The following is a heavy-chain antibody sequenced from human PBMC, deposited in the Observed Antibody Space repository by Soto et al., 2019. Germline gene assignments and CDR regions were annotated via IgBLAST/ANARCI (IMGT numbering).Heavy chain of an antibody. V-gene: IGHV1-69*01. Sequence: QVQLVQSGAEVKKPGSSVKVSCKASGGSFSSYGSSWVRQAQGQGLKWMGGFIPIFGAANYAQRFQSRVTITADESTSTAYKELSSLRSAATAVSCCARGGDVEYWVQGTLVTVSS. CDR2: FIPIFGAA. J-gene: IGHJ4*02. D-gene: IGHD3-16*01. CDR1: GGSFSSYG. CDR3: ARGGDVEY.